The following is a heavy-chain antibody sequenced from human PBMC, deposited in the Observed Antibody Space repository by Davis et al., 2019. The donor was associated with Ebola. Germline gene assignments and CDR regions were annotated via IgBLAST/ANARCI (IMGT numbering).Heavy chain of an antibody. Sequence: AASVKVSCKASGYTFTGFYIHWARQAPGQGLEWLGWINPNTGGTNLAQKFQGRVTITADESTSTAYMELSSLRSEDTAVYYCSSSSSLSGMYNWFDPWGQGTLVTVSS. CDR3: SSSSSLSGMYNWFDP. V-gene: IGHV1-2*02. CDR1: GYTFTGFY. D-gene: IGHD6-6*01. CDR2: INPNTGGT. J-gene: IGHJ5*02.